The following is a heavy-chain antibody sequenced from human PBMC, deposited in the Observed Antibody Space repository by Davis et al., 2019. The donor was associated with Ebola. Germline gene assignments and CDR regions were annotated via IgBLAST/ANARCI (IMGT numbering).Heavy chain of an antibody. V-gene: IGHV3-21*01. J-gene: IGHJ6*04. CDR2: ISSSSTYI. CDR1: EFTFSSYS. D-gene: IGHD3-16*01. CDR3: ARDRPLDFFFGDYYGMDV. Sequence: GESLKISCAASEFTFSSYSMNWVRQAPGKGLEWVSSISSSSTYIYDADSLKGRFTISRDNAKNSLYLQMNSLRAEDTAVYYCARDRPLDFFFGDYYGMDVWGKGTTVTVSS.